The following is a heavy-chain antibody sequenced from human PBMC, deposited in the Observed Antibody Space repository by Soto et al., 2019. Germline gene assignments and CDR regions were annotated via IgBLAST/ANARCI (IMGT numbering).Heavy chain of an antibody. J-gene: IGHJ4*02. CDR3: ARVNGAWDKPQNDY. CDR2: INAGNGNT. CDR1: GYTFTSYA. Sequence: QVQLVQSGAEVKKPGGSVKVSCKASGYTFTSYAMHWVRQAPGQRLEWMGWINAGNGNTKYSQKFQGRVTITRDTSASTAYMELSSLRSEDTAVYYCARVNGAWDKPQNDYWGQGTLVTVSS. D-gene: IGHD1-26*01. V-gene: IGHV1-3*01.